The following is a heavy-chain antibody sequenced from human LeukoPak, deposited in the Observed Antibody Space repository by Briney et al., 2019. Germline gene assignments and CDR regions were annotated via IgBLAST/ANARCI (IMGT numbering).Heavy chain of an antibody. D-gene: IGHD3-22*01. Sequence: GGSLRLSCTASGFTFGDYAMSWVRQAPGKGLEWVSVIYSGGSTYYADSVKGRFTISRDNSKNTLYLQMNSLRAEDTAVYYCARDGYYYDSSGHDAFDIWGQGTMVTVSS. V-gene: IGHV3-66*01. CDR1: GFTFGDYA. J-gene: IGHJ3*02. CDR2: IYSGGST. CDR3: ARDGYYYDSSGHDAFDI.